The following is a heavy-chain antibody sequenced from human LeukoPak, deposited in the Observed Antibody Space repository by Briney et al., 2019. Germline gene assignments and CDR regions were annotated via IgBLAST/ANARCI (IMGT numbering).Heavy chain of an antibody. D-gene: IGHD5-12*01. CDR3: ARGGYSGYEYYYYYYYMDV. CDR1: GFTFSSYD. J-gene: IGHJ6*03. Sequence: HSGGSLRLSCAASGFTFSSYDMHWVRQATGKGLEWVSAIGTAGDTHYPGSVKGRFTISRENAKNSLYLQMNSLRAEDTALYYCARGGYSGYEYYYYYYYMDVRGKGTTVTVSS. CDR2: IGTAGDT. V-gene: IGHV3-13*01.